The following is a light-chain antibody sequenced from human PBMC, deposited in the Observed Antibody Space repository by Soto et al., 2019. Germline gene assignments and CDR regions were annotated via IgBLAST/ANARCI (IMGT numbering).Light chain of an antibody. Sequence: EIVLTHSPGTLSLSPWEIATLSCRASQSVSSSYLAWYQQKPDQAPRLLIYDASNRATGIPARFSGSGSGTDFTLTISSLEPEDFAVYYCEQRSYWPPITFGQGTRLEIK. CDR1: QSVSSSY. V-gene: IGKV3D-20*02. J-gene: IGKJ5*01. CDR2: DAS. CDR3: EQRSYWPPIT.